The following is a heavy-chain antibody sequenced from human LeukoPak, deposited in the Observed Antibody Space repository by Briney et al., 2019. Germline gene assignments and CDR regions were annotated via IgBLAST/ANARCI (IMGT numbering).Heavy chain of an antibody. Sequence: SETLSLTCTLSGGSISSTYYYWGWIRQPPGKGLEWIANIYHSGSTYYNPSLKRRATISADKSKKQFSLKLTSVTAADTAVYYCARLLWFGDSGYYYYGMDVWGQGTTVTVSS. V-gene: IGHV4-39*07. CDR1: GGSISSTYYY. CDR2: IYHSGST. D-gene: IGHD3-10*01. J-gene: IGHJ6*02. CDR3: ARLLWFGDSGYYYYGMDV.